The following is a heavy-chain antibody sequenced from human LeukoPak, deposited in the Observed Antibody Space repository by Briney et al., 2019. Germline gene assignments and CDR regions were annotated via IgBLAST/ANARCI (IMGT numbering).Heavy chain of an antibody. V-gene: IGHV3-30*03. J-gene: IGHJ5*02. CDR2: ISYDGRNK. CDR3: AATHYDFWSGHDNWFDP. D-gene: IGHD3-3*01. Sequence: GGSLRLSCAASRFTFSSYGMHWVRQAPGKGLEWVAVISYDGRNKYYGDSVKGRFTISRDNSKNTLYLQVNSLRTDDTAVYYCAATHYDFWSGHDNWFDPWGQGTLVTISS. CDR1: RFTFSSYG.